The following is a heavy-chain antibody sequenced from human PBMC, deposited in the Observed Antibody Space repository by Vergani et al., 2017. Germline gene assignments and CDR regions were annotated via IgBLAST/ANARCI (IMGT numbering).Heavy chain of an antibody. Sequence: EVQLVESGGVVVQPGGSLRLSCAASGFTFDDYAMHWVRQAPGKGLEWVSLISWDGGSTYYADSVKGRFTISRDNSKNSLYLQMNSLRAEDTALYYCAKDEEAAAGNTFDYWGQGTLVTVSS. J-gene: IGHJ4*02. CDR2: ISWDGGST. D-gene: IGHD6-13*01. CDR3: AKDEEAAAGNTFDY. CDR1: GFTFDDYA. V-gene: IGHV3-43D*04.